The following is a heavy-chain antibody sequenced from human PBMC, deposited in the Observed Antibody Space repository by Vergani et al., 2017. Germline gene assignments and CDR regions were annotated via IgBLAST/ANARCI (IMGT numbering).Heavy chain of an antibody. CDR3: ARGAWIQLWSFDY. CDR1: GFTFSSYG. Sequence: QVQLVESGGGVVQPGRSLRLSCAASGFTFSSYGMHWVRQAPGKGLEWVSVIYSGGSTYYADSVKGRFTISRDNSKNTLYLQMNSLRAEDTAVYYCARGAWIQLWSFDYWGQGTLVTVSS. J-gene: IGHJ4*02. CDR2: IYSGGST. D-gene: IGHD5-18*01. V-gene: IGHV3-NL1*01.